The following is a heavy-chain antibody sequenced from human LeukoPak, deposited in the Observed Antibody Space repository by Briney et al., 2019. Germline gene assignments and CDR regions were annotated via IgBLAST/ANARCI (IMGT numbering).Heavy chain of an antibody. V-gene: IGHV4-4*02. D-gene: IGHD3-10*01. J-gene: IGHJ4*02. CDR2: IYHSGST. CDR1: GGSISSSNW. Sequence: SETLSLTCAVSGGSISSSNWWSWVRQPPGKGLEWIGEIYHSGSTNYNPSLKSRVTISVDKSKNQFSLKLSSVTAADTAVYYCARGWFGELLPSFDYWGQETLVTVSS. CDR3: ARGWFGELLPSFDY.